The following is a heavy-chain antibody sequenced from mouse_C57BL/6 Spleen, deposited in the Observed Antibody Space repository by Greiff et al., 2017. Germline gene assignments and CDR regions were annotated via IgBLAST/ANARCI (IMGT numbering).Heavy chain of an antibody. CDR3: ACARCYGNYVWFGY. D-gene: IGHD2-1*01. J-gene: IGHJ3*01. CDR1: GYTFTSYW. CDR2: IHPNSGST. V-gene: IGHV1-64*01. Sequence: QVQLQQPGAELVKPGASVKLSCTASGYTFTSYWMHWVKQRPGQGLEWIGMIHPNSGSTNYNEKFKSKATLTVDKSSSTAYMQLSSLTSEDSAVYYCACARCYGNYVWFGYWGQGTRVTVSA.